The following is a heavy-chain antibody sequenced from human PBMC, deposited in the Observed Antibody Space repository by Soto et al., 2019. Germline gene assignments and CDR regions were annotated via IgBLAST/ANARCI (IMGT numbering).Heavy chain of an antibody. V-gene: IGHV1-2*04. CDR2: INPNSGGT. CDR3: ARVPYTRYGDGDYGMDV. Sequence: QVQLVQSGAEVKKPGASVKVSCKASGYTFTGYYMHWVRQAPGQGLEWMGWINPNSGGTNYAQKFQGWVTMTRDTSISTAYMELSRLRSDDTAVYSCARVPYTRYGDGDYGMDVWGQGTTVTVS. J-gene: IGHJ6*02. CDR1: GYTFTGYY. D-gene: IGHD4-17*01.